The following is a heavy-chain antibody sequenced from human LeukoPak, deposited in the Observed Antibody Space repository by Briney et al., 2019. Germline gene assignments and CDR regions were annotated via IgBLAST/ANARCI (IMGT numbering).Heavy chain of an antibody. V-gene: IGHV3-48*04. Sequence: GGSLRLSCAASGFTLSRYSMNWVRQAPGKGLEWISYISTSSSTIYYADSVKGRFTISRDNAKNSLYLQMNSLRAEDTAVYYCAKDSDILVAVPATPEYWGQGTLVTVSS. D-gene: IGHD2-15*01. J-gene: IGHJ4*02. CDR3: AKDSDILVAVPATPEY. CDR1: GFTLSRYS. CDR2: ISTSSSTI.